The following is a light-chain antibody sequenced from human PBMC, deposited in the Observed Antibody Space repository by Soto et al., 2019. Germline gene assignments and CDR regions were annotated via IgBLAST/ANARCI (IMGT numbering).Light chain of an antibody. J-gene: IGLJ1*01. CDR1: SSDVGGYNY. Sequence: QSVLTQPASVSGSPGQSITISCTGTSSDVGGYNYVSWLQQHPGKVPKLIIHDVSSRPSGVSNRFSGSKSGNTASLTISGLQAEDEADYYCTSYTSSNTHVFGGGTKLTVL. V-gene: IGLV2-14*01. CDR2: DVS. CDR3: TSYTSSNTHV.